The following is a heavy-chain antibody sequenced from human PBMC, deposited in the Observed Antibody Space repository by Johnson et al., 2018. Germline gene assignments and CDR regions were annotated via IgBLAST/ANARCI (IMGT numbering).Heavy chain of an antibody. J-gene: IGHJ3*01. CDR2: IFEIGSGKT. Sequence: QVQLQESGPGLVEPSGTLSLICTVSAGSINQNAWWGWVRQPPGKGLEWIGEIFEIGSGKTNYNPSLKSRVTITMDKPNNQFSRKLTSVTAADTALYYCAKAGYYNLDVWGQGKMVTVSS. CDR3: AKAGYYNLDV. CDR1: AGSINQNAW. V-gene: IGHV4-4*02. D-gene: IGHD3-9*01.